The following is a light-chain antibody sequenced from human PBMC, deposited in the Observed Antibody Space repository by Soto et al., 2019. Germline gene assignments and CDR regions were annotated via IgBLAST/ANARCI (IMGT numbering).Light chain of an antibody. Sequence: DIQMTQSPSSLSASVGDRVTITCRASLTFSSFLNWYQQKRGKPPTLLIYGAYNVRSGVPSRFTGSGGGAEFRLTISSLQPDDFATYYCQQTYSPPFTFGQGTSLELK. CDR3: QQTYSPPFT. J-gene: IGKJ2*01. CDR2: GAY. V-gene: IGKV1-39*01. CDR1: LTFSSF.